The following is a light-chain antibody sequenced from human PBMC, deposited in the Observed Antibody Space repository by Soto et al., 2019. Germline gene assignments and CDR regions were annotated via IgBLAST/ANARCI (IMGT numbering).Light chain of an antibody. CDR1: HRISSN. Sequence: VVKESPATLSVNQEERASLSCRASHRISSNLAWYQQRPGQAPRLLIYGASTRATGVPARFSGSGSGTEFSLTISSLQSEDCAVYYCQLYDNLPLTFCGVTNVDVK. V-gene: IGKV3-15*01. CDR2: GAS. CDR3: QLYDNLPLT. J-gene: IGKJ4*01.